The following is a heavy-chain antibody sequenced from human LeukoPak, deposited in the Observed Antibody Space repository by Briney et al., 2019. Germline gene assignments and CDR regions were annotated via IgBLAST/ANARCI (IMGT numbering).Heavy chain of an antibody. CDR3: VTPGAHQYYFDY. V-gene: IGHV4-39*01. CDR2: IYYSGST. J-gene: IGHJ4*02. Sequence: SETLSLTCTVSGGSISSSSYYWAWVRQPRGKGLEWIGSIYYSGSTYYNPSLKSRVTISVDTSKNQFSLKLSSVTAADTAVYYCVTPGAHQYYFDYWGQGTLVTVSS. CDR1: GGSISSSSYY. D-gene: IGHD1-14*01.